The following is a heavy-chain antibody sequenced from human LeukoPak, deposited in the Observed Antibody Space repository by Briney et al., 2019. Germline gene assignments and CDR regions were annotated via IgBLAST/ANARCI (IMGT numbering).Heavy chain of an antibody. J-gene: IGHJ5*02. Sequence: ASVKVSCKASGYTFTGYYMHWVRQAPGQGLEWMGWINPNSGDTKYAQKFQGRVTMTRDTSISTAYMELSRLRSDDTAVYYCARDLGPNWFDPWGQGTLVTVSS. CDR2: INPNSGDT. CDR3: ARDLGPNWFDP. V-gene: IGHV1-2*02. CDR1: GYTFTGYY.